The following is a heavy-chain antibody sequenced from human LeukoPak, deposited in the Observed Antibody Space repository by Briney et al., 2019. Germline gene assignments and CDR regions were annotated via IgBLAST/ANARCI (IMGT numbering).Heavy chain of an antibody. J-gene: IGHJ4*02. V-gene: IGHV3-30*02. CDR3: ARDREQQLIWWLGGHDY. CDR1: GFTFSSYA. D-gene: IGHD6-13*01. CDR2: IRYDGSNK. Sequence: PGGSLRLSCAASGFTFSSYAMHWVRQAPGKGLEWVAFIRYDGSNKYYADSVKGRFTISRDNSKNTLYLQMNSLRAEDTAVYYCARDREQQLIWWLGGHDYWGQGTLVTVSS.